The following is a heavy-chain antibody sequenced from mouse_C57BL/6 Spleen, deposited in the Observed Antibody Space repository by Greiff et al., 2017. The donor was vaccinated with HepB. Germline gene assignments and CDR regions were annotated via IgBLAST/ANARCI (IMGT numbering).Heavy chain of an antibody. CDR3: ARKDSNYVDYFDY. J-gene: IGHJ2*01. D-gene: IGHD2-5*01. CDR2: IDPSDSYT. CDR1: GYTFTSYW. Sequence: QVQLQQSGAELVMPGASVKLSCKASGYTFTSYWMHWVKQRPGQGLEWIGEIDPSDSYTNYNQKFKGKSTLTVDKSSSTAYMQLSSLTSEDSAVYYCARKDSNYVDYFDYWGQGTTLTVSS. V-gene: IGHV1-69*01.